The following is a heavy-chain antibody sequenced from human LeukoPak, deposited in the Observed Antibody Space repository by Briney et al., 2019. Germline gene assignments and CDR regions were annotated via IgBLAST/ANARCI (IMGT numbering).Heavy chain of an antibody. CDR2: IYYSGST. V-gene: IGHV4-39*01. D-gene: IGHD3-9*01. CDR1: GGSISSSSYY. J-gene: IGHJ4*02. Sequence: SETLSLTCTVSGGSISSSSYYWGWIRQPPGKGLEWIGSIYYSGSTYYNPSLKSRVTISVDTSKNQFSLKLSSVTAADTAVYYCASMYYDILTGYYTFDYWGQGTLVTVSS. CDR3: ASMYYDILTGYYTFDY.